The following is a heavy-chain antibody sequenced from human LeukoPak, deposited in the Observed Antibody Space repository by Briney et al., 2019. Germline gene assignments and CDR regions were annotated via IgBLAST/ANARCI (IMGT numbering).Heavy chain of an antibody. J-gene: IGHJ6*04. CDR2: ISAYNGNT. Sequence: ASVKVSCKASGYTFTSYGISWVRQAPGQGLEWMGWISAYNGNTNYAQKFRERVTITRDMSTSTAYMELSSLRSEDTAVYYCATDPLAYCGGDCYPLGMDVWGKGTTVTVSS. D-gene: IGHD2-21*02. CDR3: ATDPLAYCGGDCYPLGMDV. V-gene: IGHV1-18*01. CDR1: GYTFTSYG.